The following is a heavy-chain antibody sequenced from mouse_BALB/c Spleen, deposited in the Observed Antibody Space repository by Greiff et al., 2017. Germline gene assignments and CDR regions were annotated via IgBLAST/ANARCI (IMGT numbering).Heavy chain of an antibody. D-gene: IGHD2-2*01. CDR1: GYSITSGYY. CDR3: ARERDYGYDYWYFDV. CDR2: ISYDGSN. J-gene: IGHJ1*01. Sequence: EVKLQESGPGLVKPSQSLSLTCSVTGYSITSGYYWNWIRQFPGNKLEWMGYISYDGSNNYNPSLKNRISITRDTSKNQFFLKLNSVTTEDTATYYCARERDYGYDYWYFDVWGAGTTVTVSS. V-gene: IGHV3-6*02.